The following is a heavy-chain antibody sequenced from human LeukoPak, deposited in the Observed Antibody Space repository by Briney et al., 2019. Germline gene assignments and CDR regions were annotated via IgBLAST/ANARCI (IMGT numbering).Heavy chain of an antibody. CDR1: GGTFSSYA. CDR3: ARDLEIAAVFRDAERKFDP. J-gene: IGHJ5*02. Sequence: GASVKVSCKASGGTFSSYAISWVRQAPGQGLEWMGGIIPIFGTANYAQKFQGRVTITADKSTSTAYMELSSLRSDDTAVYYCARDLEIAAVFRDAERKFDPWGQGTLVTVSS. V-gene: IGHV1-69*06. D-gene: IGHD6-13*01. CDR2: IIPIFGTA.